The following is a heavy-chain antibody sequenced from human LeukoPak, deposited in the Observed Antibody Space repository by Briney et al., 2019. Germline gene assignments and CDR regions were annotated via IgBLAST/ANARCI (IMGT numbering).Heavy chain of an antibody. J-gene: IGHJ4*02. D-gene: IGHD6-19*01. V-gene: IGHV3-23*01. CDR3: ARDLLGGWYPQGGGLH. CDR2: VGGGGGYT. Sequence: PGGSLRLSCAASGFAFSTYVMSWVRQAPGKGLEWVAAVGGGGGYTYYAGSVKGRFTISRDNSKNTLYLQVNSLRAADTAVYYCARDLLGGWYPQGGGLHWGQGTLVTVSS. CDR1: GFAFSTYV.